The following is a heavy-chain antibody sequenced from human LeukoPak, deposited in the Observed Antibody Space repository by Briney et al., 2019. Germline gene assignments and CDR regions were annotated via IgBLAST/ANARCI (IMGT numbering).Heavy chain of an antibody. Sequence: GGSLKISFKGAGYSVTSYWSGWGRQRPGKGRGRMGIIYPGESDTRDSASFQGQVTISAAKCIRTTSLAWSSLKASDTAMYYCARLFPPLTDAFDIWGQGTMVTVSS. V-gene: IGHV5-51*01. J-gene: IGHJ3*02. CDR2: IYPGESDT. CDR3: ARLFPPLTDAFDI. CDR1: GYSVTSYW.